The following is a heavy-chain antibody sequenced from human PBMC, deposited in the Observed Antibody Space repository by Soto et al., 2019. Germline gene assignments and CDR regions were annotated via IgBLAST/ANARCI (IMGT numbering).Heavy chain of an antibody. CDR1: GGSISSGGYY. CDR3: ARGSSIAGLYYGMDV. CDR2: NYYSGIT. Sequence: QVQLQESGPGLVKPSQTLSLTCTVSGGSISSGGYYWTWIRQHPGKRLEWIGYNYYSGITYYNPSLKSRVTISLDTSKNQFSLKLSSVTAADTAVYYCARGSSIAGLYYGMDVWGQGTTVTVSS. V-gene: IGHV4-31*03. D-gene: IGHD6-6*01. J-gene: IGHJ6*02.